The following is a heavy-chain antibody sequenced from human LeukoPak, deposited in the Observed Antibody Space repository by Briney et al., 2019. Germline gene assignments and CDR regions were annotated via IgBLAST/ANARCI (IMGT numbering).Heavy chain of an antibody. J-gene: IGHJ3*02. CDR2: IYYSGST. CDR3: ARGQPLRLRWNAFDI. Sequence: PSETLSLTCTVSGGSISSSSYYWGWIRQPPGKGLEWIGSIYYSGSTYYNPSLKSRVTISVDTSKNQFSLKLSSVTAADTAVYYCARGQPLRLRWNAFDIWGQGTMVTVSS. CDR1: GGSISSSSYY. V-gene: IGHV4-39*07. D-gene: IGHD4-23*01.